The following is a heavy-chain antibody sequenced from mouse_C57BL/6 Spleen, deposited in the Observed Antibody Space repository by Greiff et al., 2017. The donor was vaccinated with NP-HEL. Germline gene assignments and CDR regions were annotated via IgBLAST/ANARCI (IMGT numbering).Heavy chain of an antibody. Sequence: QVQLQQSGAELAKPGASVKLSCKASGYTFTSYWMHWVKQRPGQGLEWIGMIHPNSGSTNYNEKFKSKATLTVDKSSSTAYMQLSSLTSEDSAVYYCAREDSNYVLDYWGQGTTLTVSS. CDR3: AREDSNYVLDY. J-gene: IGHJ2*01. CDR2: IHPNSGST. CDR1: GYTFTSYW. D-gene: IGHD2-5*01. V-gene: IGHV1-64*01.